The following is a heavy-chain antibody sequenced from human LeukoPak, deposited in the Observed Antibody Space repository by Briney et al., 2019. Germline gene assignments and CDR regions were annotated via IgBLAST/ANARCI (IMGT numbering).Heavy chain of an antibody. CDR1: GDSVSSNSAA. CDR2: TYYRSKWYN. V-gene: IGHV6-1*01. Sequence: SQTLSLTCALSGDSVSSNSAAWNWIRQSPSRGLEWLGRTYYRSKWYNDYAVSVKSRITINPDTSKNQFSLKLSSVTAADTAVYYCARAGGHMVRGVIHEFDYWGQGTLVTVSS. D-gene: IGHD3-10*01. J-gene: IGHJ4*02. CDR3: ARAGGHMVRGVIHEFDY.